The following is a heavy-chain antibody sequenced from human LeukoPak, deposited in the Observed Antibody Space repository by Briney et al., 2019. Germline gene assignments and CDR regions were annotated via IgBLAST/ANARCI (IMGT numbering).Heavy chain of an antibody. V-gene: IGHV4-59*01. CDR2: IYYSGCT. CDR1: GGSISSYY. D-gene: IGHD2-21*02. Sequence: PSETLSLTCTVSGGSISSYYWSWIRQPPGKGLEWIGYIYYSGCTNYNPSLKRRVTISVDTSKNQFSLKLSSVTAADTAVYYCARGATAYYFDYWGQGTLITVSS. J-gene: IGHJ4*02. CDR3: ARGATAYYFDY.